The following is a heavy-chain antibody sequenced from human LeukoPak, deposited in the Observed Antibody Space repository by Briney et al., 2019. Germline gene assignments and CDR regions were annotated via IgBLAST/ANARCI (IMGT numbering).Heavy chain of an antibody. CDR2: IIPIFGTA. CDR3: AKDPALSGSGSYYRRRYHYYGMDV. D-gene: IGHD3-10*01. V-gene: IGHV1-69*05. Sequence: GASVKVSCKASGGTFSSYAISWVRQAPGQGLEWMGGIIPIFGTANYAQKFQGRVTITTDESTSTAYMELSSLRSEDTAVYYCAKDPALSGSGSYYRRRYHYYGMDVWGQGTTVTVSS. J-gene: IGHJ6*02. CDR1: GGTFSSYA.